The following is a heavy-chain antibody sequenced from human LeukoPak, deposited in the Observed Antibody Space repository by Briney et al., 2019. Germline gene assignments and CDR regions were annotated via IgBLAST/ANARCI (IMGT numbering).Heavy chain of an antibody. D-gene: IGHD6-13*01. CDR2: IWYDGSNK. Sequence: GGSLRLSCAASGFTFSSYGMHWVRQAPGKGLEWVAVIWYDGSNKYYADSVKGRFTISRDNAKNSLYLQMNSLRAEDTALYYCAKDMVAAENNYYYGMDVWGQGTTVTVSS. V-gene: IGHV3-33*03. CDR3: AKDMVAAENNYYYGMDV. J-gene: IGHJ6*02. CDR1: GFTFSSYG.